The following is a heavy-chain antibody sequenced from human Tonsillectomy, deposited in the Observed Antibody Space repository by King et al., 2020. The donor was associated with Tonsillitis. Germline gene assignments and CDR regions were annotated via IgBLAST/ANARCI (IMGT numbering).Heavy chain of an antibody. D-gene: IGHD6-19*01. J-gene: IGHJ4*02. CDR2: LYSTGST. V-gene: IGHV4-4*07. Sequence: VQLQESGPGLVKPSETLSLTCTVSVGSISSYYWNWVRQPAGKELEWIGRLYSTGSTNYNPSLKSRVTMSVDTSKSQFSLKLSSVTAADTAVYYCAIGLIGGWFYFDQWGQGSLVTVSS. CDR1: VGSISSYY. CDR3: AIGLIGGWFYFDQ.